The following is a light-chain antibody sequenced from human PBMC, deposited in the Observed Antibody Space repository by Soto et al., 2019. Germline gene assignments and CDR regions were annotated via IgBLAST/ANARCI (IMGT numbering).Light chain of an antibody. J-gene: IGKJ1*01. Sequence: EIVLTQSPGTLSLSPGERATLSCRASQSVAGRYLAWYQQKPGQAPRLLIFGASSRATGIPDKFTGGGSGTDFTLTISRLEPEDFAVYYCQQYVTSPWAFGQGTKVEIE. CDR1: QSVAGRY. V-gene: IGKV3-20*01. CDR3: QQYVTSPWA. CDR2: GAS.